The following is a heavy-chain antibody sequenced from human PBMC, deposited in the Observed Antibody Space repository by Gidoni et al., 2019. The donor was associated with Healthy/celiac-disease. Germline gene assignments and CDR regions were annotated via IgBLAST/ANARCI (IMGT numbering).Heavy chain of an antibody. Sequence: QVQLVESGGGVVQPGRSLRLSCAASGFTFSSYGMHWVRQAPGKGLEWVAVISYDGSNKYYADSVKGRFTISRDNSKNTLYLQMNSLRAEDTAVYYCAKDHSSSSEYHFDYWGQGTLVTVSS. D-gene: IGHD6-6*01. CDR1: GFTFSSYG. CDR3: AKDHSSSSEYHFDY. J-gene: IGHJ4*02. V-gene: IGHV3-30*18. CDR2: ISYDGSNK.